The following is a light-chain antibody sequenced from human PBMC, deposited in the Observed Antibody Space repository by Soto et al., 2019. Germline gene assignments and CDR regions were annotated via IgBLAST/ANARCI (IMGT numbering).Light chain of an antibody. CDR3: SSFSSGGTWL. Sequence: QSALTQPASVSGSPGQSITLFCTGTSTDVGGYRYVSWYQHHPGKAPKLMIYDVSNRPSGVSNRFSGSKSGNTASLTISGLQAEDEADDYFSSFSSGGTWLFGVGAKLT. CDR1: STDVGGYRY. J-gene: IGLJ2*01. V-gene: IGLV2-14*03. CDR2: DVS.